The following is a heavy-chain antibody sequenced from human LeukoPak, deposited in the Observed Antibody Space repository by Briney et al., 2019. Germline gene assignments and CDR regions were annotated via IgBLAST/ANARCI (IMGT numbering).Heavy chain of an antibody. CDR2: IRFDGSNI. CDR3: AKDRVVAATWPYYFDY. Sequence: GGSLRLSCAASGFTFSSYGMHWVRQAPGKGLEWVAFIRFDGSNIYYADSVKGQFTISRDNSKNTLYLQMNSLRGEDTAVYYCAKDRVVAATWPYYFDYWGQGTLVSVSS. V-gene: IGHV3-30*02. CDR1: GFTFSSYG. J-gene: IGHJ4*02. D-gene: IGHD2-15*01.